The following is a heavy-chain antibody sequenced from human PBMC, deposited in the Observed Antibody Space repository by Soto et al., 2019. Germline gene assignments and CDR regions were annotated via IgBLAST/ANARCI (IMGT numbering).Heavy chain of an antibody. V-gene: IGHV1-46*03. CDR1: GYTFTSYY. Sequence: ASVKVSCKASGYTFTSYYMHWVRQAPGQGLERMGIINPSGGSTSYAQKFQGRVTMTRDTSTSTVYMELSSLRSEDTAVYYCARDTAIDISWFAPWGQGTLVTVSS. CDR2: INPSGGST. CDR3: ARDTAIDISWFAP. J-gene: IGHJ5*02. D-gene: IGHD5-18*01.